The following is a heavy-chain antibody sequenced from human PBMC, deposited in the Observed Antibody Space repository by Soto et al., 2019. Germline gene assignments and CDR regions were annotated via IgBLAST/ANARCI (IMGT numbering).Heavy chain of an antibody. D-gene: IGHD6-6*01. Sequence: GASVKVSCKASGGTFSSYAISWVRQAPGQGLEWMGGIIPIFGTANYAQKFQGRVTITADESTSTAYMELSSLRSEDTAVYYCAQSRSSIAGYYYYYGMDVWGQGTTVTVPS. CDR2: IIPIFGTA. CDR3: AQSRSSIAGYYYYYGMDV. V-gene: IGHV1-69*13. J-gene: IGHJ6*02. CDR1: GGTFSSYA.